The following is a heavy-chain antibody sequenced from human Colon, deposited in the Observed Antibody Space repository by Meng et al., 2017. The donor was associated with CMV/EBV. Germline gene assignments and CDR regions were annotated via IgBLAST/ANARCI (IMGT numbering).Heavy chain of an antibody. CDR1: FSLSTVQLS. V-gene: IGHV2-5*01. Sequence: FSLSTVQLSAGCLRQPGGKALEWLPLEHWSDDKRYNPSLKNRLTVTQDTTKNQVVLRVTNMDPVDSGAYFCAHGGSGYDFGAGGFDYWGQGTLVTVSS. D-gene: IGHD5-12*01. J-gene: IGHJ4*02. CDR2: EHWSDDK. CDR3: AHGGSGYDFGAGGFDY.